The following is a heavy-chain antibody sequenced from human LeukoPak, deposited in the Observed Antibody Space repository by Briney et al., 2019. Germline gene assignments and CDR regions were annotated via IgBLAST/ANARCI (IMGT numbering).Heavy chain of an antibody. CDR3: ARGPLNYDILTGYFNWFDP. J-gene: IGHJ5*02. CDR2: ISSSGSTI. D-gene: IGHD3-9*01. Sequence: GGSLRLSCAASGFTFSDYYMSWIRQAPGKGLEWVSYISSSGSTIYYADSVKGRFTISRDNAKNSLYLQMNSLRAEDTAVYYCARGPLNYDILTGYFNWFDPWGQGTLVTVSS. V-gene: IGHV3-11*01. CDR1: GFTFSDYY.